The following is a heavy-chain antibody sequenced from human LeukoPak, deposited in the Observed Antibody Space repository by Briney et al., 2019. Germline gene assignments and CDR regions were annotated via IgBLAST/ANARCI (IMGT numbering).Heavy chain of an antibody. CDR3: AHSGYCSSTSCYNWFDP. CDR2: IYYSGST. Sequence: SETLSLTCTVSGGSISSYYWSWIRQPPGKGLEWIGYIYYSGSTNYNPSLKSRVTISVDRSKNQFSPKLSSVTAADTAVYYCAHSGYCSSTSCYNWFDPWGQGTLVTVSS. V-gene: IGHV4-59*12. D-gene: IGHD2-2*01. CDR1: GGSISSYY. J-gene: IGHJ5*02.